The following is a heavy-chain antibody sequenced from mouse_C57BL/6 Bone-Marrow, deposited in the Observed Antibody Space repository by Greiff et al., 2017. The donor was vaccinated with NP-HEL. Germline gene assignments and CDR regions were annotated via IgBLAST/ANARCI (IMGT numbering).Heavy chain of an antibody. V-gene: IGHV5-4*01. J-gene: IGHJ2*01. CDR1: GFTFSSYA. CDR2: ISDGGSYT. CDR3: ARDQYYYGSPYYFDY. Sequence: EVKVVESGGGLVKPGGSLKLSCAASGFTFSSYAMSWVRQTPEKRLEWVATISDGGSYTYYPDNVKGRFTISRDNAKNNLYLQMSHLKSEDTAMYYCARDQYYYGSPYYFDYWGQGTTLTVSS. D-gene: IGHD1-1*01.